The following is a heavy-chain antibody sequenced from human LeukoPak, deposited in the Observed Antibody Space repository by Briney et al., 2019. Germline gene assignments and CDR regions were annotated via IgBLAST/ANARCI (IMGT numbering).Heavy chain of an antibody. Sequence: SVKVSCKASGGTFSSYAISWVRQAPGQGLEWMGRIIPVLGIANYAQKFQGRVTITADKSTSTAYMELSSLRSEDTAVYYCAITYYYDSSGYPLDYWGQGTLVTVSS. J-gene: IGHJ4*02. V-gene: IGHV1-69*04. CDR2: IIPVLGIA. CDR3: AITYYYDSSGYPLDY. D-gene: IGHD3-22*01. CDR1: GGTFSSYA.